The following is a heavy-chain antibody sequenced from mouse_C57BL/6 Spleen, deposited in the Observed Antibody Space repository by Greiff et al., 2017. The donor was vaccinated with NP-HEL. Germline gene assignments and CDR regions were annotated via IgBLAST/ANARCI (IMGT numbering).Heavy chain of an antibody. Sequence: EVQLQQSGPELVKPGASVKISCKASGYSFTDYYMNWVKQSNGKSLEWIGVINPNNGTTSYNQKFKGKATLTVDQSSSTAYMQLNSLTSEDSAVYYCARRAIYDGYYFYAMDYWGQGTTVTVSS. D-gene: IGHD2-3*01. V-gene: IGHV1-39*01. CDR1: GYSFTDYY. CDR2: INPNNGTT. CDR3: ARRAIYDGYYFYAMDY. J-gene: IGHJ4*01.